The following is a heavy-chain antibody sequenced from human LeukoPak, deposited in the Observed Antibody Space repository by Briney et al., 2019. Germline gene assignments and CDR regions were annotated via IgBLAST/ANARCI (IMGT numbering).Heavy chain of an antibody. CDR1: GYTFTSYY. V-gene: IGHV1-46*01. J-gene: IGHJ4*02. CDR3: AREFGGDSSGYPEHLDY. CDR2: INPSGGST. Sequence: ASVKVSCTASGYTFTSYYMHWVRQAPGQGLEWMGIINPSGGSTSYAQKFQGRVTMTRDTSTSTVYMELSSLRSEDTAVYYCAREFGGDSSGYPEHLDYWGQGTLVTVSS. D-gene: IGHD3-22*01.